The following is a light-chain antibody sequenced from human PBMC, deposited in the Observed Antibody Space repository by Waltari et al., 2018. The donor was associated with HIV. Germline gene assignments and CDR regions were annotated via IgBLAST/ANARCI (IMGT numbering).Light chain of an antibody. V-gene: IGKV3-11*01. Sequence: EIVLTQSPVTLSLSPGERATLSCRASQSVSRYLAWYQQKPGQNPRLLIYDASNRATGIPARFSGSGSGTDFTLTISSLEPEDFAVYYCQQRSNWPPYSFGQGTKLEIK. CDR3: QQRSNWPPYS. CDR1: QSVSRY. CDR2: DAS. J-gene: IGKJ2*03.